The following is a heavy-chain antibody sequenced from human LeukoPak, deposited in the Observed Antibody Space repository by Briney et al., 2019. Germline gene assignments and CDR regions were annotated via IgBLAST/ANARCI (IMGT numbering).Heavy chain of an antibody. CDR1: GFTFSSYA. Sequence: GGSLRLSCAASGFTFSSYAMSWVRQAPGKGLEWVSTISDSGGSTYYADSVKGRFTLSRDNSKSTLSLQMNSLRADDTAVYYCATQNFDYWGQGTLVTVSS. CDR2: ISDSGGST. V-gene: IGHV3-23*01. CDR3: ATQNFDY. J-gene: IGHJ4*02.